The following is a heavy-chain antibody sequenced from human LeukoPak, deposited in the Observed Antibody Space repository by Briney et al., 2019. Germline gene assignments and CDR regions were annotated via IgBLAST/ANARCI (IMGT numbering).Heavy chain of an antibody. CDR2: IYYSGST. D-gene: IGHD6-13*01. Sequence: PSETLSLTCAVSGGSISSNNWWNWVRQPPGKGLEWIGYIYYSGSTYYNPSLKSRVTISVDTSKNQFSLKLSSVTAADTAVYYCAAEGIAAAVDYWGQGTLVTVSS. CDR3: AAEGIAAAVDY. J-gene: IGHJ4*02. CDR1: GGSISSNNW. V-gene: IGHV4-4*02.